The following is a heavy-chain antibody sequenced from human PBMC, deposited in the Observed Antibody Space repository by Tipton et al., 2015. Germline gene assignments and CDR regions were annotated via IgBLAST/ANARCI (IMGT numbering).Heavy chain of an antibody. V-gene: IGHV4-59*07. J-gene: IGHJ6*02. CDR2: IYYSGST. CDR3: ARFRGYGSESERGYFLELDV. D-gene: IGHD3-10*01. CDR1: GASISSYY. Sequence: TLSLTCTVSGASISSYYWTWIRQPPGKGLEWIGLIYYSGSTNYSPSLRSRVTISVDTSNNQFSLKLRSVTAEDTAVYYCARFRGYGSESERGYFLELDVWGQGTTVTVSS.